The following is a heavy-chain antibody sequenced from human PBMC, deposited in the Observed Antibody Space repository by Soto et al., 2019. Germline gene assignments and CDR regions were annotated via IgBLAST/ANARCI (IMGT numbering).Heavy chain of an antibody. CDR3: ARRYGSAIDY. CDR2: IYYSGST. J-gene: IGHJ4*02. Sequence: SETLSLTCTVSGGTISSWYWSWIRQPPGKGLEWIGYIYYSGSTNYNPSLKSRVTISVDTSKNQFSLKLSSVTAADTAVYYCARRYGSAIDYRGKGTLVTVSS. D-gene: IGHD1-26*01. V-gene: IGHV4-59*08. CDR1: GGTISSWY.